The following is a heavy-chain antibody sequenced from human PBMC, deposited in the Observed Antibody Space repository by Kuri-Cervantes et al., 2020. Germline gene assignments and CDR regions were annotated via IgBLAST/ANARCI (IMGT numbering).Heavy chain of an antibody. CDR2: ISSSSSTI. CDR1: GFTFSSYW. CDR3: ACSSGLNYFDD. D-gene: IGHD6-19*01. J-gene: IGHJ4*02. Sequence: GGSLRLSCAASGFTFSSYWMSWVRQAPGKGLEWVSYISSSSSTIYYADSVKGRFTISRDNAKNSLYLQMNSLRAEDTAVYYCACSSGLNYFDDWGQGTLVTVSS. V-gene: IGHV3-48*04.